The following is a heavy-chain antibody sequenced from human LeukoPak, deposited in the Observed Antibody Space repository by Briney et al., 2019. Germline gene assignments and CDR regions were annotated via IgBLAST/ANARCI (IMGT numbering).Heavy chain of an antibody. J-gene: IGHJ5*02. D-gene: IGHD4-17*01. V-gene: IGHV3-21*01. CDR1: GFTFSSYS. CDR3: AREGPSTVTEYNWLDP. CDR2: ISSSSSYI. Sequence: GGSLRLSCAASGFTFSSYSMNWVRQAPGKGLEWVSSISSSSSYIYYADSVKGRLTISRDNAKNSLYLQMNSLRAEDTAVYYCAREGPSTVTEYNWLDPWGQGTLVTVSS.